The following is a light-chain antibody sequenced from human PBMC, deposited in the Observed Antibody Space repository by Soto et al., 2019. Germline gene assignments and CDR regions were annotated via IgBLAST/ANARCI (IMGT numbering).Light chain of an antibody. Sequence: DIQMTQSTSSLSASVGDRVIITCRASQGIGDDLGWYQQKPGKAPKRLIYAASSLQSGVPSRFSGSGSGTDFTLTISILQPDDFASYYCLQHNTYPWTFGPGTKVEVK. CDR1: QGIGDD. CDR3: LQHNTYPWT. J-gene: IGKJ1*01. V-gene: IGKV1-17*01. CDR2: AAS.